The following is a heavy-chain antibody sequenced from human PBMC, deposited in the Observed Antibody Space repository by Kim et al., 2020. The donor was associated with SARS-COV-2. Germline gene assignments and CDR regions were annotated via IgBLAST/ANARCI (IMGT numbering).Heavy chain of an antibody. D-gene: IGHD6-13*01. CDR2: ISAYNGNT. CDR3: ARAAGGSSSWYGTIKRYWYFDL. Sequence: ASVKVSCKASGYTFTSYGISWVRQAPGQGLEWMGWISAYNGNTNYAQKLQGRVTMTTDTSTSTAYMELRSLRSDDTAVYYCARAAGGSSSWYGTIKRYWYFDLWGRGTLVTVSS. V-gene: IGHV1-18*01. J-gene: IGHJ2*01. CDR1: GYTFTSYG.